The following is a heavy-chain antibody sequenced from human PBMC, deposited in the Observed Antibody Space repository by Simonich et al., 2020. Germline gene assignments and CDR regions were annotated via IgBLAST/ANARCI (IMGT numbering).Heavy chain of an antibody. CDR2: INPNRGGT. CDR1: GYTFNGYY. J-gene: IGHJ2*01. D-gene: IGHD6-25*01. V-gene: IGHV1-2*02. CDR3: ARGGLGHWYFDL. Sequence: QVQLVQSGAEVKKPGASVKVSCKASGYTFNGYYMHWVRQAPGQGLEWMGWINPNRGGTNYAQKFQGRDTMTRDTSISTAYMELSRLRSDDTAVYYCARGGLGHWYFDLWGRGTLVTVSS.